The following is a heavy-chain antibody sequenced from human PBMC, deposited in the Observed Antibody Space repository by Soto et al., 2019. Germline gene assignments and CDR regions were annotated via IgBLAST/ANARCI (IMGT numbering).Heavy chain of an antibody. V-gene: IGHV3-30*03. D-gene: IGHD3-10*01. J-gene: IGHJ4*02. CDR3: ARGGPGDRPYGLGEIFDH. CDR2: TSYDGNNQ. Sequence: GGSLRLSCAASGFTFNNYGMHWVRQAPGKGLEWVAVTSYDGNNQYYADSVKGRFTISRDNSKNTLYLQMNSLGAEDTAVYYCARGGPGDRPYGLGEIFDHWGQGALVTVSS. CDR1: GFTFNNYG.